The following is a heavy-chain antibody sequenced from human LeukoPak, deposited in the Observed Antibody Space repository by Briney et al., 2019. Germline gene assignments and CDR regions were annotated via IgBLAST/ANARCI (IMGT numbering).Heavy chain of an antibody. D-gene: IGHD2/OR15-2a*01. CDR3: ARQKNAPWDY. CDR1: GYRFTSYW. J-gene: IGHJ4*02. V-gene: IGHV5-51*01. CDR2: IYPGDSES. Sequence: PGESLKISCKSSGYRFTSYWIGWVRQMPGKGLEWMGIIYPGDSESRYSPSFQGQVTISDDKSISTAYLQRSSVMDSDTAMYYCARQKNAPWDYWGQGTLVTVSS.